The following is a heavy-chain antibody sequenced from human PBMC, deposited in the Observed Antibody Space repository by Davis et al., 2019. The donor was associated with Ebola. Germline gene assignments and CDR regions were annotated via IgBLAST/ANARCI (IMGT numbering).Heavy chain of an antibody. CDR1: GYTFTSYA. Sequence: ASVKVSCKASGYTFTSYAMHWVRQAPGQRLEWMGWINAGNGNTKYSQKFQVRVTITRDTSASTAYMELSSLRSEDTAVYYCAGNTVTTRLDYYGMDVWGQGTTVTVSS. D-gene: IGHD4-17*01. V-gene: IGHV1-3*01. CDR2: INAGNGNT. CDR3: AGNTVTTRLDYYGMDV. J-gene: IGHJ6*02.